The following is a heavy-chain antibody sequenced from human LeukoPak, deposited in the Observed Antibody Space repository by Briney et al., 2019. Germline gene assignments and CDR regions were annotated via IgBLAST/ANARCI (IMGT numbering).Heavy chain of an antibody. D-gene: IGHD4-11*01. CDR3: AGAFFGDYSNYYFDY. CDR2: IIPIFGTA. V-gene: IGHV1-69*05. J-gene: IGHJ4*02. CDR1: GGTFSSYA. Sequence: SVKVSCKASGGTFSSYAISWVRQAPGQGLEWMGGIIPIFGTANYAQKFQGRVTITTDESTSTAYMELSSLRSEDTAVYYCAGAFFGDYSNYYFDYWGQGTLVTVSS.